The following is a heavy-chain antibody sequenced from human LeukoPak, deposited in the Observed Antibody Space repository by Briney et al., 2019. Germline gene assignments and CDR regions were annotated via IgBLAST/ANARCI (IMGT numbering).Heavy chain of an antibody. CDR2: IYYSGST. J-gene: IGHJ4*02. CDR3: ARALYDFWSGYYLDY. V-gene: IGHV4-61*01. D-gene: IGHD3-3*01. Sequence: SETLSLTCTVSGGSVSGGSYYWSRIRQPPGKGLEWIGYIYYSGSTNYNPSLKSRVTISVDTSKNQFSLKLSSVTAADTAVYYCARALYDFWSGYYLDYWGQGTLVTVSS. CDR1: GGSVSGGSYY.